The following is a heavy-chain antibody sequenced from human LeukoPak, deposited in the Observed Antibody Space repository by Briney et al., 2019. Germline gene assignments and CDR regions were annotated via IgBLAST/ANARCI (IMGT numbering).Heavy chain of an antibody. Sequence: ASVKVSFKASGYSFTSYGISWVRQAPGQGLEWMGWTSAYNGNTNYAQKLQGRVTMTTDTSTSTAYMELRSLRSDDTAVYYCARHSSDWEFDYWGQGTLVTVSS. CDR2: TSAYNGNT. V-gene: IGHV1-18*01. J-gene: IGHJ4*02. D-gene: IGHD6-19*01. CDR1: GYSFTSYG. CDR3: ARHSSDWEFDY.